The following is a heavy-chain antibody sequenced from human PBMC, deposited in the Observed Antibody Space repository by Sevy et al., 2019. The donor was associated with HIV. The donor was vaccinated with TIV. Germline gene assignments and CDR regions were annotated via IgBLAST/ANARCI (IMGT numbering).Heavy chain of an antibody. D-gene: IGHD4-17*01. J-gene: IGHJ4*02. CDR1: GFTFGEYS. CDR2: IRSEVYGGPT. CDR3: TRGRRVYADYGVDY. Sequence: GGSLRLSCTASGFTFGEYSMSWFRQAPGKGLEWVSFIRSEVYGGPTEYAASVKGRFTISRDDSKSIAYLQMSSLKTEDTAVYYCTRGRRVYADYGVDYWGQGTLVTVSS. V-gene: IGHV3-49*03.